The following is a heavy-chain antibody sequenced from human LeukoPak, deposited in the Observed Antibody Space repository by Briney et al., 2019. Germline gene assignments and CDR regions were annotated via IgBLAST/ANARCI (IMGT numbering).Heavy chain of an antibody. CDR1: GGSISSSNW. Sequence: PSETLSLTCAVSGGSISSSNWWSWVRQPPGKGLEWIGEINHSGSTNYNPSLKSRVTISVDTSKNQFSLKVSSVTAADTAVYYCARVAAAGYHYYMDVWGKGTTVTISS. CDR2: INHSGST. J-gene: IGHJ6*03. D-gene: IGHD6-13*01. CDR3: ARVAAAGYHYYMDV. V-gene: IGHV4-4*02.